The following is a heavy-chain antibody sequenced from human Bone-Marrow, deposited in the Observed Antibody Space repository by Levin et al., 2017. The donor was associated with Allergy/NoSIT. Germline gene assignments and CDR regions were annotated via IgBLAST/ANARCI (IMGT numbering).Heavy chain of an antibody. Sequence: GGSLRLSCKASGYSFTSYYLHWVRQAPGQGLVWMAIINPRGGSTTYAQKFQGRVTMTSDTSTSTVYMELTSLRSEDTAVYYCARDLSGGLPDAFDIWGQGTIVSVSS. CDR2: INPRGGST. V-gene: IGHV1-46*01. J-gene: IGHJ3*02. CDR1: GYSFTSYY. D-gene: IGHD1-1*01. CDR3: ARDLSGGLPDAFDI.